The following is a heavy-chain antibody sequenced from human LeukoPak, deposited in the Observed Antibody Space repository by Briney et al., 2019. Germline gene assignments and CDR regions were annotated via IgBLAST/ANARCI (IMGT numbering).Heavy chain of an antibody. CDR1: GGSFSGYY. Sequence: SETLSLTCAVYGGSFSGYYWSWIRQPPGKGLEWIGETNHSGSTNYNPSLKSRVTISVDTSKNQFSLKLSSVTAADTAVYYCARGKIYCSGRSCYFGWFDPWGQGTLVTVSS. D-gene: IGHD2-15*01. CDR2: TNHSGST. CDR3: ARGKIYCSGRSCYFGWFDP. J-gene: IGHJ5*02. V-gene: IGHV4-34*01.